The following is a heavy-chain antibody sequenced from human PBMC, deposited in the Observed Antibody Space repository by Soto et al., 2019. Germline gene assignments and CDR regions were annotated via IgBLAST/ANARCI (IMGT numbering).Heavy chain of an antibody. CDR3: TTDLLAMAISRVYYYYYGMDV. J-gene: IGHJ6*02. CDR1: GFTFSNAW. D-gene: IGHD2-2*01. Sequence: EVQLVESGGGLVKPGGSLRLSCAASGFTFSNAWMNWVRQAPGKGLEWVGRIKSKTDGGTTDYAAPVKGRFTISRDDSKNTLYLQMNSLKTEDTAVYYCTTDLLAMAISRVYYYYYGMDVWGQGTTVTVSS. CDR2: IKSKTDGGTT. V-gene: IGHV3-15*07.